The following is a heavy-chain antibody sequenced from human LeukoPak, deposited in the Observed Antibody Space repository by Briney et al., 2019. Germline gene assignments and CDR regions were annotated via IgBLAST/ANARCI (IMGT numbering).Heavy chain of an antibody. Sequence: RGESLKISCKGSGYSFTSYWIGWVRQMPGKGLEWMGIIYPGDSDTRYSPSFQGQVAISADKSISTAYLQWSSLKASDTAMYYCARLWRNIAVAGRTYYFDYWGQGTLVTVSS. CDR3: ARLWRNIAVAGRTYYFDY. D-gene: IGHD6-19*01. V-gene: IGHV5-51*01. CDR1: GYSFTSYW. CDR2: IYPGDSDT. J-gene: IGHJ4*02.